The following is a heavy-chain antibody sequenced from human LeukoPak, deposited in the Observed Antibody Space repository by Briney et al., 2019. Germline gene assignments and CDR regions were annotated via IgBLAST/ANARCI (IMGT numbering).Heavy chain of an antibody. J-gene: IGHJ2*01. V-gene: IGHV4-59*01. D-gene: IGHD3-22*01. Sequence: SDTLSLTCTLSGRSIKRYYWSGPRQSPGKALEGIGYNYYSGNTNYNPSLKCRVSISVDTSKSQLSLQLSSVTAADTVVYYCARDRDSSGLRVFDLWGRGTLVTVS. CDR3: ARDRDSSGLRVFDL. CDR2: NYYSGNT. CDR1: GRSIKRYY.